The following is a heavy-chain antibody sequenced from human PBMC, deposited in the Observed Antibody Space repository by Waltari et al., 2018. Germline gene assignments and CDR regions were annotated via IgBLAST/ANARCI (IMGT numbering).Heavy chain of an antibody. J-gene: IGHJ4*02. CDR3: AKVGRQQLDPFDY. Sequence: EVQLLESGGGLVQPGGSLRLTCAASGFTFSSSALSWVRPAPGKGLEWVSAIIGSVGSTYYAASVKGRFTISRDNSKNTLYLQMNSLRAEDTAVYYCAKVGRQQLDPFDYWGQGTLVTVSS. CDR1: GFTFSSSA. CDR2: IIGSVGST. V-gene: IGHV3-23*01. D-gene: IGHD6-13*01.